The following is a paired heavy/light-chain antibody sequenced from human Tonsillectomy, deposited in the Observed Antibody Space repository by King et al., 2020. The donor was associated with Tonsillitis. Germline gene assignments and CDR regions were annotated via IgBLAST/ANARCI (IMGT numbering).Heavy chain of an antibody. CDR1: GGSISSYY. CDR3: ARDVGIPYYFDY. CDR2: IYYSGTT. D-gene: IGHD6-13*01. J-gene: IGHJ4*02. V-gene: IGHV4-59*12. Sequence: QVQLRESGPGLVKPSETLSLTCTVSGGSISSYYWSWIRQPPGRGLEWIGYIYYSGTTNYNPSLKSRVTISLDTSKNLFSLKLSSVTAADTAVYYCARDVGIPYYFDYWGQGTLVTVSS.
Light chain of an antibody. Sequence: DIQMTQSPSSVSASVGDRVTITCRASRGISGWLVWYQQKPGKAPKLLIYAASSLQSGVPSRFSGSGSGADFTLTISSLQPEDFATYYCQQANSFPLTFGGGTKVEIK. CDR1: RGISGW. V-gene: IGKV1-12*01. CDR2: AAS. J-gene: IGKJ4*01. CDR3: QQANSFPLT.